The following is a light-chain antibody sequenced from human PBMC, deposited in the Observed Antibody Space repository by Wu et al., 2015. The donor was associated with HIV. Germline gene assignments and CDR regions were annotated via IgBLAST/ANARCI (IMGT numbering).Light chain of an antibody. CDR1: QSVSSSY. J-gene: IGKJ3*01. Sequence: EIVLTQSPGTLSLSPGERATLSCRASQSVSSSYLAWYQQKPGQAPRLLIYGASSRATGIPDRFSGSGSGTDFTLTISRLEPEDFAVYYCQQYGSSPGGTFGPGPKWISN. V-gene: IGKV3-20*01. CDR3: QQYGSSPGGT. CDR2: GAS.